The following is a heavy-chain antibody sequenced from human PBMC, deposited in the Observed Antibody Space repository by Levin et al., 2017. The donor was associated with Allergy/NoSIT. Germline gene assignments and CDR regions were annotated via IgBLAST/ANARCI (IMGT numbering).Heavy chain of an antibody. D-gene: IGHD6-19*01. V-gene: IGHV3-23*01. CDR3: AKIQWLVRDFDF. J-gene: IGHJ4*02. Sequence: GGSLRLSCTASGFTFRTSAMNWIRQAPGRGLEWVSSISVRGGSTFYADSVKGRFTISRDDSENTLYLQMTSLKAEDTAIYYCAKIQWLVRDFDFWGRGPRFTVPS. CDR2: ISVRGGST. CDR1: GFTFRTSA.